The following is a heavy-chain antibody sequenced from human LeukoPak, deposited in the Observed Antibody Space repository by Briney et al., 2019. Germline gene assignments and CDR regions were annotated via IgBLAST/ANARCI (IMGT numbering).Heavy chain of an antibody. Sequence: GGSLRLSCAASGFTFSNYVMIWVRQAPRRGLEWVSTITGSGANTYYADSVTGRFTISRDNAKNSLYLQMNSLRAEDTAVYYCAREAPTSIAVAAPFDPWGRGTLVTVSS. CDR3: AREAPTSIAVAAPFDP. V-gene: IGHV3-23*01. CDR2: ITGSGANT. CDR1: GFTFSNYV. J-gene: IGHJ5*02. D-gene: IGHD6-19*01.